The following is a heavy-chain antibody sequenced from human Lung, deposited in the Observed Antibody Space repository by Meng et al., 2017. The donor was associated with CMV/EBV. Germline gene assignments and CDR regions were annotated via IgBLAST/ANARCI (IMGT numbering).Heavy chain of an antibody. CDR3: AKIGSFTYYYYGMDV. CDR2: IYSGGVDK. V-gene: IGHV3-23*03. Sequence: SLKISCAASGFAFSTYAMSWVRQAPGKGLEWVSVIYSGGVDKYYADSVKGRFTISRDNSNNTLFLQMDSLGAEDTAVYYCAKIGSFTYYYYGMDVWGQGTTVTVSS. D-gene: IGHD2-15*01. CDR1: GFAFSTYA. J-gene: IGHJ6*02.